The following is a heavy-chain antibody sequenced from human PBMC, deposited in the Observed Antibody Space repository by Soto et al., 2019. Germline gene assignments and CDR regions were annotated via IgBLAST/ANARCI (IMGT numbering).Heavy chain of an antibody. CDR1: GFTFSSYA. CDR2: ISGSGGST. Sequence: GGSLRLSCAASGFTFSSYAMSWVRQAPGKGLEWVSAISGSGGSTYYADSVKGRFTISRDNSKNTLYLQMNSLRAEDTAVYYCAKAVGSVGLTSPDYWGQGTLVTVSS. J-gene: IGHJ4*02. V-gene: IGHV3-23*01. CDR3: AKAVGSVGLTSPDY. D-gene: IGHD1-26*01.